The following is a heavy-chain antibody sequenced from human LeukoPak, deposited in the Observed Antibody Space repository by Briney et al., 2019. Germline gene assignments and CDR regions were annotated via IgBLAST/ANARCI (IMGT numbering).Heavy chain of an antibody. J-gene: IGHJ3*02. CDR2: IYYSGST. CDR1: GGSISSYY. Sequence: SETLSLTCTVSGGSISSYYWSWIRQPPGKGLEWIGYIYYSGSTNYNPSLKSRVTISVDTSKNQFSLKLSSVTAADTAVYYCARVASNWNYNDAFDIWGQGTMVTVSS. D-gene: IGHD1-7*01. V-gene: IGHV4-59*01. CDR3: ARVASNWNYNDAFDI.